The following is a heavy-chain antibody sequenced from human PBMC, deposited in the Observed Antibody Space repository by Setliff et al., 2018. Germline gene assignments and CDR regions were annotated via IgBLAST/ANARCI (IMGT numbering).Heavy chain of an antibody. D-gene: IGHD2-21*01. J-gene: IGHJ3*02. CDR2: IYWDDDK. V-gene: IGHV2-5*02. CDR3: SHRPLMGGDFDM. Sequence: SGPTLVNPTQTLTLTCTFSGFSLSTSGVGVGWIRQPPGKALEWLALIYWDDDKRYSPSLKSRLTITKDTSKNQVVLAITNMDPVDTATYYCSHRPLMGGDFDMWRQGTMVTVSS. CDR1: GFSLSTSGVG.